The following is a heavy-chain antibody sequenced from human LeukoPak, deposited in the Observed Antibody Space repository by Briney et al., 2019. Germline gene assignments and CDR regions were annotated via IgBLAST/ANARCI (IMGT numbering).Heavy chain of an antibody. CDR2: IPHDGGNK. CDR3: AREAYSSGRAGTFDI. D-gene: IGHD6-19*01. CDR1: GLSPSKSR. Sequence: PGGSLRLSCVGSGLSPSKSRMHWVRQAPGKRLEWVALIPHDGGNKQYGDSAKGRFTVSRENSKNTVDLNMDSLTVDDTAIYYCAREAYSSGRAGTFDIWGQGTMVTVSS. J-gene: IGHJ3*02. V-gene: IGHV3-30*04.